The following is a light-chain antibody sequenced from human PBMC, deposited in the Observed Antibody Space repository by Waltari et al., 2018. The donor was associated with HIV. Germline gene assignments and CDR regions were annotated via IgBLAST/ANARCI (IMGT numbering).Light chain of an antibody. Sequence: QSALTQPPSVSGSPGQSVTISCTGSSRDVGSYNRVSWYQQPPATAPKLMIYEVSNRPSGVPDRFSGSKSGNTASLIISGLQAEDEADYYCSSYTSSNLVFGGGTKLTVL. CDR2: EVS. CDR3: SSYTSSNLV. V-gene: IGLV2-18*02. CDR1: SRDVGSYNR. J-gene: IGLJ2*01.